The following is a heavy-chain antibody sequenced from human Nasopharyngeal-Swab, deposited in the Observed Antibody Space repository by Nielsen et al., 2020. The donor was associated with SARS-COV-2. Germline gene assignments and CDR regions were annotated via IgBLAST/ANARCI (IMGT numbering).Heavy chain of an antibody. J-gene: IGHJ4*02. V-gene: IGHV4-59*12. CDR2: IYYSGST. CDR3: ARVGLIVAADY. CDR1: GGSISGYY. Sequence: SETLSLTCTVAGGSISGYYWSWIRQPPGKGLEWIGYIYYSGSTNYNPSLKSRVTISVDTSKNQFSLKLSSVTAADTAVYYCARVGLIVAADYWGQGTLVTVSS. D-gene: IGHD5-12*01.